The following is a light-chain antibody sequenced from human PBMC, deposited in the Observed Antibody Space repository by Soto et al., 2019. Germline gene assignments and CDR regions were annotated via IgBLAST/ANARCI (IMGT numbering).Light chain of an antibody. V-gene: IGKV1-5*01. J-gene: IGKJ1*01. CDR1: QSVSSW. CDR3: QQYNKYSWT. CDR2: DAS. Sequence: DIQMTQSPSTLSASVGDRVTITCRASQSVSSWLAWYQQKPGKAPKLLIYDASNLESGVSSRFSGSGSGTEFTLTISSLQPDDFATYYCQQYNKYSWTFGQGTKVDIK.